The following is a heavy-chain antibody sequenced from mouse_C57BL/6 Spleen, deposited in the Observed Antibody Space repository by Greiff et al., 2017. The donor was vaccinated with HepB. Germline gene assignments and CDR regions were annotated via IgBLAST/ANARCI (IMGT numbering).Heavy chain of an antibody. J-gene: IGHJ3*01. D-gene: IGHD1-1*01. Sequence: QVQLQQSGAELAKPGASVKLSCKASGYTFTSYWMHWVKQRPGQGLEWIGYINPSSGYTKYNQKFKDKATLTADTSSSTAYMQLSSLTYEDSAVSYLASSSPDVSYLAWFAYWGQVTVVTVSA. CDR1: GYTFTSYW. V-gene: IGHV1-7*01. CDR2: INPSSGYT. CDR3: ASSSPDVSYLAWFAY.